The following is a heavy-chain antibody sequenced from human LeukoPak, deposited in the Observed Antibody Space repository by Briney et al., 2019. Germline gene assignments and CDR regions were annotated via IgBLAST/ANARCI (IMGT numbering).Heavy chain of an antibody. CDR1: GFTFSNHG. V-gene: IGHV3-23*01. Sequence: SGGSLRLSCAASGFTFSNHGMNWVRQAPGKGLEWVSGISGNGDITYYADSVKGRFTISRDNAKNSLYLQMNSLRDEDTAVYYCARDYVQDYWGQGTLVTVSS. CDR3: ARDYVQDY. J-gene: IGHJ4*02. D-gene: IGHD3-16*01. CDR2: ISGNGDIT.